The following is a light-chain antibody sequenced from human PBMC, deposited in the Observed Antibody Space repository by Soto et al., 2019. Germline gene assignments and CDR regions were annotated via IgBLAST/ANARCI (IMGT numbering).Light chain of an antibody. J-gene: IGKJ4*01. V-gene: IGKV3-15*01. Sequence: EIALTQSPATLSVSPGDRATLSCRASQRVSSALAWFQQQPGQAPRFLIYDASTRDTCIPARFSGIGSDTDFTRTISSLQFEDFALYYCPQYNNWPLPFVGGTKVEIK. CDR1: QRVSSA. CDR2: DAS. CDR3: PQYNNWPLP.